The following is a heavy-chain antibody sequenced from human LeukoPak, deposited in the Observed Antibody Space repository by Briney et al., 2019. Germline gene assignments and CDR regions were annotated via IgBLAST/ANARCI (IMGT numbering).Heavy chain of an antibody. J-gene: IGHJ4*02. CDR2: ISYSGIT. CDR3: ARVGRGDHTWGSYYFDH. D-gene: IGHD3-16*01. Sequence: PSVTLSLTCTVSGDSISSYHWSWIRQPPGKGLEWIGYISYSGITNYNPSLKSRVTISVDTSKNQCSLKLSSVTAEDTAVYYCARVGRGDHTWGSYYFDHWGQGTLVSVSS. CDR1: GDSISSYH. V-gene: IGHV4-59*01.